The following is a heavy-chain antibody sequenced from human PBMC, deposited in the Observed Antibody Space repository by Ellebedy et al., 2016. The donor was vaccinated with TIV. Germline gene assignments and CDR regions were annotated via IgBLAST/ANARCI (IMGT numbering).Heavy chain of an antibody. D-gene: IGHD3-3*01. J-gene: IGHJ4*02. CDR2: SSRDTANTYIT. CDR3: AKRLWSGHFGGPFDY. Sequence: GGSLRLSCAASGFTFSDHFMDWFRQAPGRGLEWLGRSSRDTANTYITQYAASVRGRFTISRDDSKNSLHLQMDSLRAEDTAVYYCAKRLWSGHFGGPFDYWGQGTLVTVSS. V-gene: IGHV3-72*01. CDR1: GFTFSDHF.